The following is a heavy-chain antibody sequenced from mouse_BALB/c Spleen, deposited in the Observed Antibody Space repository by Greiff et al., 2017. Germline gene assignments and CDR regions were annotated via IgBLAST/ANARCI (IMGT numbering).Heavy chain of an antibody. CDR3: AREGNYLYYFDY. CDR2: ISYSGST. J-gene: IGHJ2*01. V-gene: IGHV3-2*02. Sequence: EVKLVESGPGLVKPSQSLSLTCTVTGYSITSDYAWNWIRQFPGNKLEWMGYISYSGSTSYNPSLKSRISITRDTSKNQFFLQLNSVTTEDTATYYCAREGNYLYYFDYWGQGTTLTVSS. CDR1: GYSITSDYA. D-gene: IGHD2-1*01.